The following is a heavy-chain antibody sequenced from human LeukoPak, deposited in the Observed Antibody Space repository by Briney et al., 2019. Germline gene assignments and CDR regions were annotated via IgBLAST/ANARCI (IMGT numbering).Heavy chain of an antibody. CDR1: GFTFSGHS. V-gene: IGHV3-23*01. Sequence: TGGSLRLSCAASGFTFSGHSMTWVRQTPGKGLGWASVTFGNGVKTYYADSLKGRFTISRDNSKSTLYLQMNSLRADDTAVYYCARVGDWSNYFGMDAWGQGTTVSVSS. J-gene: IGHJ6*02. D-gene: IGHD3-16*01. CDR2: TFGNGVKT. CDR3: ARVGDWSNYFGMDA.